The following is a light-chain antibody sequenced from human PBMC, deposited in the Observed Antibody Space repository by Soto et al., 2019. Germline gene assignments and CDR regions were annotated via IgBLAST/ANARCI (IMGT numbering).Light chain of an antibody. V-gene: IGKV1-27*01. Sequence: DFQMTQSPSSLSASVGDRVTITCRASQDISDHLAWYQHKPGKVPKLLIYEASTWQSGVPSRFSGGGSGTDFTLTISRLRPEDVATYYCQKYNRTHRTFGQGTKV. CDR3: QKYNRTHRT. J-gene: IGKJ1*01. CDR2: EAS. CDR1: QDISDH.